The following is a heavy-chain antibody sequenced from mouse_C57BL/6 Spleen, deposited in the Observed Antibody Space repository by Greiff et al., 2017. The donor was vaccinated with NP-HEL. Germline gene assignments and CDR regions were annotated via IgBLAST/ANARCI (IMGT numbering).Heavy chain of an antibody. CDR1: GFTFSDYG. Sequence: DVKLVESGGGLVKPGGSLKLSCAASGFTFSDYGMHWVRQAPEKGLEWVAYISSGSSTIYYADTVKGRFTISRDNDKNTLFLHMTSRRSEDTAMYYCATIYYEYEDYAMDYWGQGTSVTVSS. J-gene: IGHJ4*01. V-gene: IGHV5-17*01. CDR3: ATIYYEYEDYAMDY. D-gene: IGHD2-4*01. CDR2: ISSGSSTI.